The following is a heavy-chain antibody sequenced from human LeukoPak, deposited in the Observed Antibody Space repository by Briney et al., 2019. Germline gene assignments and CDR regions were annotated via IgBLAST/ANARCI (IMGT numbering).Heavy chain of an antibody. D-gene: IGHD5-18*01. CDR3: ARSGPRIQLWYDAFDI. Sequence: ASVKVSCKASGYTFTSYGINWVRQATGQGLEWMGWMNPNSGNTGYAQKFQGRVTITRNTSISTAYMELSSLRSEDTAVYYCARSGPRIQLWYDAFDIWGQGTMVTVSS. CDR1: GYTFTSYG. V-gene: IGHV1-8*03. J-gene: IGHJ3*02. CDR2: MNPNSGNT.